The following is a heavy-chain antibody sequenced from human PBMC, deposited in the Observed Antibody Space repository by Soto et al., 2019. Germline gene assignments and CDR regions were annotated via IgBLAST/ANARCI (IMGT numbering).Heavy chain of an antibody. V-gene: IGHV4-31*03. CDR1: GGSISSGGYY. Sequence: QVQLQESGPGLVKPSQTLSLTCTVSGGSISSGGYYWSWIRQHPGKGLEWIGYIFYSGTTYYNPSLXRXXTISVDTSKNQFSRKLGSVTAADTAVYSCARSVDPWGQGPLVTVSS. CDR3: ARSVDP. CDR2: IFYSGTT. J-gene: IGHJ5*02.